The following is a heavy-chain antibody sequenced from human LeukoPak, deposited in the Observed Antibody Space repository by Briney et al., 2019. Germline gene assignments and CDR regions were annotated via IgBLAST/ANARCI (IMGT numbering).Heavy chain of an antibody. CDR2: ISGSGGST. CDR3: ATYPLQLWLRIVDY. CDR1: GFTFSSYA. Sequence: GGSLRLSCAASGFTFSSYAMSWVRQAPGKVLEWVSAISGSGGSTYYADSVKGRFTISRDNSKNTLYLQMNSLRAEDTAVYYCATYPLQLWLRIVDYWGQGTLVTVSS. D-gene: IGHD5-18*01. V-gene: IGHV3-23*01. J-gene: IGHJ4*02.